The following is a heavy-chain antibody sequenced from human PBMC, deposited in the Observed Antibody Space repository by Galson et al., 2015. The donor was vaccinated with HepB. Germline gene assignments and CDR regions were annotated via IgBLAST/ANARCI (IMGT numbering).Heavy chain of an antibody. V-gene: IGHV1-18*04. Sequence: SCKASGYTFTSYGISWVRQAPGQGLEWMGWISAYNGNTNYAQKLQGRVTMTTDTSTSTAYMELRSLRSDDTAMYYCARQGYSSSWNTERDAFDIWGQGTMVTVSS. J-gene: IGHJ3*02. CDR3: ARQGYSSSWNTERDAFDI. CDR1: GYTFTSYG. CDR2: ISAYNGNT. D-gene: IGHD6-13*01.